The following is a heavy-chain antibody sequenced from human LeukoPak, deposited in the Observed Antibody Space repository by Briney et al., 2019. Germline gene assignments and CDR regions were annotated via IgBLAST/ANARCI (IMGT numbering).Heavy chain of an antibody. CDR1: GFTVSSNY. CDR2: IYSGGST. CDR3: ARDHCSSTSCYTDY. V-gene: IGHV3-53*01. Sequence: GGSLRLSCAASGFTVSSNYMSWVRQAPGKGLEWVSVIYSGGSTYYADSVKGRFTISRDNAKNSLYLQMNSLRAEDTAMHYCARDHCSSTSCYTDYWGQGTLVTVSS. J-gene: IGHJ4*02. D-gene: IGHD2-2*02.